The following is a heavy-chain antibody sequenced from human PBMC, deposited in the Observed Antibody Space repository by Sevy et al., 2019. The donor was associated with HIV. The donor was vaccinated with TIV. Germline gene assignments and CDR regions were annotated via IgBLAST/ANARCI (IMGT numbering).Heavy chain of an antibody. Sequence: GGSLRLSCVTSGFSFSDYHMSWIRLAPGKGLEWISHITSSHGAKVYADSVRGRFDISRDNARKSVYLQMNRLQVEDTATYFCVGRRYRVGHSWSYFFDFWGQGTTVTVSS. V-gene: IGHV3-11*01. CDR2: ITSSHGAK. CDR1: GFSFSDYH. J-gene: IGHJ4*02. D-gene: IGHD5-18*01. CDR3: VGRRYRVGHSWSYFFDF.